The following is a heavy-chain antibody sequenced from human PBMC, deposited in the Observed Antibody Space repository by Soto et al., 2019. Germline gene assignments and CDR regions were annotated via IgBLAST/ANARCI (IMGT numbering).Heavy chain of an antibody. CDR1: GYSFTNYG. CDR3: TRDRLRGYDGSGFYS. V-gene: IGHV1-18*01. D-gene: IGHD3-22*01. CDR2: INTYNGNR. Sequence: QVQLVQSGAVLRKPGASVTISCKASGYSFTNYGINWVRQAPGQGLEWMGWINTYNGNRNFAPKFEDRVNMTTATSTNTVYMELRRLKSDDTAIYFCTRDRLRGYDGSGFYSWGQGTLVAVSS. J-gene: IGHJ4*02.